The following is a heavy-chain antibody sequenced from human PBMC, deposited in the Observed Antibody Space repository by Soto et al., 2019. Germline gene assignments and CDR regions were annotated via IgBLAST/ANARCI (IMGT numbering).Heavy chain of an antibody. D-gene: IGHD6-6*01. V-gene: IGHV4-4*07. Sequence: KSSETLSLTCTVSGGSISSYYWSWIRQPAGKGLEWIGRIYTSGSTNYNPSLKSRVTTSVDTSKNQFSLKLSSVTAADTAVYYCARGPGSSSSGGWFDPWGQGTLVTVSS. J-gene: IGHJ5*02. CDR1: GGSISSYY. CDR3: ARGPGSSSSGGWFDP. CDR2: IYTSGST.